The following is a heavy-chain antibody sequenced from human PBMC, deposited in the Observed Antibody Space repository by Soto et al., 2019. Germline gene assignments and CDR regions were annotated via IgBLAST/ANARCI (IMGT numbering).Heavy chain of an antibody. J-gene: IGHJ1*01. V-gene: IGHV3-66*01. Sequence: PGGSLRLSCAASGFTVSSNYMIWVRQAPGMGLEWVSVIYSGGSTYYADSVKGRFTISRDNSKNTLYLQMNSLRAEDTAVYYCAGDSTEYFQHWGQGTLVTVSS. CDR3: AGDSTEYFQH. CDR2: IYSGGST. CDR1: GFTVSSNY.